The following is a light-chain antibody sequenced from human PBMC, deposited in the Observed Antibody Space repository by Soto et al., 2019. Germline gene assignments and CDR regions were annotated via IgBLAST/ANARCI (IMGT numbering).Light chain of an antibody. Sequence: DIQMPQSPSTLSASVGDIFTITCRASQSIIGSLAWYQQRPGKAPKLLIYDASSLESGVPSRFSGSGSGTEFTLTINSLQPDDFATYYCQQYNSYWTFGQGTKVDI. CDR3: QQYNSYWT. J-gene: IGKJ1*01. CDR1: QSIIGS. V-gene: IGKV1-5*01. CDR2: DAS.